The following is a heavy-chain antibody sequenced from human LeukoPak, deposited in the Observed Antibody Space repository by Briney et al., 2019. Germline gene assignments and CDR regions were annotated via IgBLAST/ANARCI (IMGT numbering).Heavy chain of an antibody. J-gene: IGHJ4*02. CDR3: ASLRLSQAY. V-gene: IGHV4-34*01. Sequence: SETLSLTCAVYGGSFSGYYWSWIRQPPGKGLEWIGEINHSGSTNYNPSLKSRVTISVDTSKNQSSLKLSSVTAADTAVYYCASLRLSQAYWGQGTLVTVSS. D-gene: IGHD3-16*02. CDR2: INHSGST. CDR1: GGSFSGYY.